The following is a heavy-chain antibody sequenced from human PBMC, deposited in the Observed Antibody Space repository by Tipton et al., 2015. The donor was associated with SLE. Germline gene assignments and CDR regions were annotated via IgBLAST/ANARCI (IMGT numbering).Heavy chain of an antibody. CDR3: ARDTSLDPYNSGFLDY. Sequence: TLSLTCTVSHGSIRSSSYYWGWIRQPPGKGLEWIGSIDYSGSTYYNPSLKSRVTMPVDTSKNQFSLKLSSVTAADTAVYYCARDTSLDPYNSGFLDYWGQGTLVTVSS. J-gene: IGHJ4*02. V-gene: IGHV4-39*07. D-gene: IGHD6-19*01. CDR2: IDYSGST. CDR1: HGSIRSSSYY.